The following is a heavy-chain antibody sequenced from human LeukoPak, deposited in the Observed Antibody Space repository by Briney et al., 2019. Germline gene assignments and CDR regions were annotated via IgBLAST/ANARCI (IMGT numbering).Heavy chain of an antibody. CDR2: IKSDGSRT. CDR3: AREDYNDSGWYFDL. V-gene: IGHV3-74*01. D-gene: IGHD4-17*01. Sequence: GGSLILSCAASGFTFSSHWMHWVSQAPGKGLVWVSRIKSDGSRTTYADSVKGRFTISRDNAKKTLYLQMNSLRAEDTAVCFCAREDYNDSGWYFDLWGRGTLVTVSS. CDR1: GFTFSSHW. J-gene: IGHJ2*01.